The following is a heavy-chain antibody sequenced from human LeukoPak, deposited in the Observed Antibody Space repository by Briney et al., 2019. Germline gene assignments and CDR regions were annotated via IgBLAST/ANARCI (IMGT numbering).Heavy chain of an antibody. J-gene: IGHJ4*02. CDR1: GFTFSTYN. D-gene: IGHD2-8*02. CDR3: ARDLRGTGNY. CDR2: ISSSSSTI. Sequence: GGSLRLSCVASGFTFSTYNMNWVRQAPGKGLEWVSYISSSSSTIYYADSVKGRFTISRDNAKNLLYLQMNSLRDEDTAVYYCARDLRGTGNYWGQGTLVTVSS. V-gene: IGHV3-48*02.